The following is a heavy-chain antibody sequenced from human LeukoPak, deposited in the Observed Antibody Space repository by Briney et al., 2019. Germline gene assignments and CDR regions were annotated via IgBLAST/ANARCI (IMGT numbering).Heavy chain of an antibody. CDR1: GFTFSSYA. V-gene: IGHV3-23*01. J-gene: IGHJ4*02. Sequence: PGGSLRLSCEASGFTFSSYAMSWVRQTPGKGLEWVSGISGSGGNTYYADSVEGRFTISRDNSKNTLYLQMNSLRAEDTALYYCAKAGSYYYGSSGWSPFDYWGQGTLVTVSS. D-gene: IGHD3-22*01. CDR2: ISGSGGNT. CDR3: AKAGSYYYGSSGWSPFDY.